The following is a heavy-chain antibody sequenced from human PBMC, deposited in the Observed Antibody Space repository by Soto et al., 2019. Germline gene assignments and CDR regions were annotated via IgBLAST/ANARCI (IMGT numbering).Heavy chain of an antibody. CDR3: AKDTNYYDSSGYPYYFDY. D-gene: IGHD3-22*01. V-gene: IGHV3-30*18. Sequence: GGSLRLSCAASGFTFSSYGMHWVRQAPGKGLEWVAVISYDGSNKYYADSVKGRFTISRDNSKNTLYLQMNSLRAEDTAVYYCAKDTNYYDSSGYPYYFDYWGQGTLVTVSS. J-gene: IGHJ4*02. CDR1: GFTFSSYG. CDR2: ISYDGSNK.